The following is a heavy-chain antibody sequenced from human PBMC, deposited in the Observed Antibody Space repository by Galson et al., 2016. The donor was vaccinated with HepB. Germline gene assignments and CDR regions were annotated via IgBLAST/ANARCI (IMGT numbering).Heavy chain of an antibody. CDR1: GYTFIHYG. J-gene: IGHJ4*02. Sequence: SVKVSCKASGYTFIHYGISWVRQAPGQGLEWMGWISTDNGDINYAQKFQGRLSMTTDTSTSTAYMELRRLSSDASAVYYCARTAVTGPSFFSFWGQGTLVSVSS. CDR3: ARTAVTGPSFFSF. V-gene: IGHV1-18*01. D-gene: IGHD4-17*01. CDR2: ISTDNGDI.